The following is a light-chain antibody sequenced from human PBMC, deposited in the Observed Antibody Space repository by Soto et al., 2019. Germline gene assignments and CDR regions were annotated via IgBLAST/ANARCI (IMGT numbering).Light chain of an antibody. CDR1: QSLTNSY. Sequence: EIVVTQSPATLSVSPGDRAPRSCRASQSLTNSYIAWYQVKPGQAPRLLIYDTSSRATGIPDRFSGSGSGTDFTLTITRLEPEDFAVFYCQQYGTSEIIFGQGTRLEV. J-gene: IGKJ5*01. V-gene: IGKV3-20*01. CDR2: DTS. CDR3: QQYGTSEII.